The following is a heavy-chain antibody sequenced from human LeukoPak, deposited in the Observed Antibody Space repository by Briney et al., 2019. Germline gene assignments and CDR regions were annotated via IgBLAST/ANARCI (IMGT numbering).Heavy chain of an antibody. CDR2: INPSGGST. CDR3: ARGRTLVRNGSRADAFDI. V-gene: IGHV1-46*01. D-gene: IGHD3-10*01. CDR1: GYTFTSYY. Sequence: GASVKVSCKASGYTFTSYYMHWVRQAPGQGLEWMGIINPSGGSTSYAQKFQGRVTMTRDMSTSKVYMELSSLRSEDTAVYYCARGRTLVRNGSRADAFDIWGQGTMVTVSS. J-gene: IGHJ3*02.